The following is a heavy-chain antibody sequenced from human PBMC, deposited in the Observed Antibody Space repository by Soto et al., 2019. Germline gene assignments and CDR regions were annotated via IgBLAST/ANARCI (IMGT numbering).Heavy chain of an antibody. V-gene: IGHV4-59*01. CDR3: VRDRDGYNYPHFDY. D-gene: IGHD5-12*01. Sequence: PSETLSLTCTVSGGSISSYYWSWIRQPPGKGLEWIGYIYYSGSTNYNPSLKSRVTISVDTSKNQFSLKLSSVTAADTAVYYCVRDRDGYNYPHFDYWGQGTLVTVSS. CDR1: GGSISSYY. J-gene: IGHJ4*02. CDR2: IYYSGST.